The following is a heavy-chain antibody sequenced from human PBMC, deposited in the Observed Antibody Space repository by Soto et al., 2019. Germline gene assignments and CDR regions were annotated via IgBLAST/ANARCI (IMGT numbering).Heavy chain of an antibody. Sequence: HPGGSLRFSCAASGFTFSSYWMHWVRQAPGKGLVWVSRINSDGSSTSYADSVKGRFTISRDNAKNTLYLQMNSLRAEDTAVYYCARGAFYYYDSSGFDYWGQGTLVTVS. CDR1: GFTFSSYW. D-gene: IGHD3-22*01. CDR3: ARGAFYYYDSSGFDY. J-gene: IGHJ4*02. CDR2: INSDGSST. V-gene: IGHV3-74*01.